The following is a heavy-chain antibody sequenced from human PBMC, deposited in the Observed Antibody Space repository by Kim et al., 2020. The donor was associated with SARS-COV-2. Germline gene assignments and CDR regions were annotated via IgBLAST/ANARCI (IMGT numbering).Heavy chain of an antibody. D-gene: IGHD6-19*01. V-gene: IGHV4-34*01. CDR1: GGSFSGYY. Sequence: SETLSLTCAVYGGSFSGYYWSWIRQPPGKGLEWIGEINHSGSTNYNPSLKSRVTISVDTSKNQFSLKLSSVTAADTAVYYCARGHSSGPFDYWGQGTLVTVSS. J-gene: IGHJ4*02. CDR3: ARGHSSGPFDY. CDR2: INHSGST.